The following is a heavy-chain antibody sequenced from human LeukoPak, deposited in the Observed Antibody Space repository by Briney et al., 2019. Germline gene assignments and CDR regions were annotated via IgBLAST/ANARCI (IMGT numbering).Heavy chain of an antibody. V-gene: IGHV1-2*04. J-gene: IGHJ4*02. D-gene: IGHD2-15*01. Sequence: GASVKVSCKASGYTLTGYYMHWVRQAPGQGLEWMGWINPNSGGTNYAQKFQGWVTMTRDTSISTAYMELSRLRSDDTAVYYCARSYCSGGSCYEYWGQGTLVTVSS. CDR3: ARSYCSGGSCYEY. CDR2: INPNSGGT. CDR1: GYTLTGYY.